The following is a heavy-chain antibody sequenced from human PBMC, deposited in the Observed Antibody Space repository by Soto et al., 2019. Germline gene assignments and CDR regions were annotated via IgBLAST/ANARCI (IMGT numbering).Heavy chain of an antibody. CDR1: GGSISSGVYY. Sequence: SETLSLTCTVSGGSISSGVYYWSWIRQHPGNGLEWIGYIYYSGSTYYNPSLKSRVTISVDTSKNQFSLKLSSVTAADTAVYYCARGTRPNYYDSSGYYPKWGQRTMVTV. D-gene: IGHD3-22*01. V-gene: IGHV4-31*03. J-gene: IGHJ4*02. CDR2: IYYSGST. CDR3: ARGTRPNYYDSSGYYPK.